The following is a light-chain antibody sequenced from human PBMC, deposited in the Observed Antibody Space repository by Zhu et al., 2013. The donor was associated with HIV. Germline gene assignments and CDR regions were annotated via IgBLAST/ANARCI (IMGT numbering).Light chain of an antibody. Sequence: EIVLTQSPGTLSLSPGERATLSCRASQSVSSSYLAWYQQKPGQAPRLLIYGASSRATGIPDRFSGSGSGTDFTLTISRLEPEDFAVYYCQQRSNLDTFGQGYQAGDQT. CDR3: QQRSNLDT. CDR1: QSVSSSY. J-gene: IGKJ2*01. CDR2: GAS. V-gene: IGKV3D-20*02.